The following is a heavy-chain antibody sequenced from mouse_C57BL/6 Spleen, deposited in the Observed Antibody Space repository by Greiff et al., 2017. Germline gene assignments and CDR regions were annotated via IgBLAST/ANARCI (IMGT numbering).Heavy chain of an antibody. J-gene: IGHJ2*01. Sequence: QVQLQQPGTELVKPGASVKLSCKASGYTFTSYWMHWVKQRPGQGLEWIGNINPSNGGTNYNQKFKSKATLTVDKSSSTASMQLSSLTSEDAAVYYCARNSAGYPYYFDYWGQGTTLTVSS. CDR2: INPSNGGT. D-gene: IGHD3-2*02. CDR3: ARNSAGYPYYFDY. V-gene: IGHV1-53*01. CDR1: GYTFTSYW.